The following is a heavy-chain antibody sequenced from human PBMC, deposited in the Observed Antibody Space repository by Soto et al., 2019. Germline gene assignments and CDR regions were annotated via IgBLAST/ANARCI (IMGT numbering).Heavy chain of an antibody. D-gene: IGHD6-6*01. Sequence: PVEVSCKASVYTFASYDSNCVRQATGQGLEWMGWMNPNSGNTGYAQKFQGRVTMTRNTSISTAYMELSSLRSEDTAVYYCARSVLAARIFDYWGQGTLVTLSS. CDR1: VYTFASYD. J-gene: IGHJ4*02. CDR3: ARSVLAARIFDY. V-gene: IGHV1-8*01. CDR2: MNPNSGNT.